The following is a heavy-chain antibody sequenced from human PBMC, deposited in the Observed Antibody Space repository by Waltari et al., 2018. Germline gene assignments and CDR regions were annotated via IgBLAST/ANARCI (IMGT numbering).Heavy chain of an antibody. V-gene: IGHV4-38-2*02. CDR2: IYHSGST. Sequence: QVQLQESGPGLVKPSETLSLTCTVSGYSISSGYYWGWIRQPPGKGLEWIGSIYHSGSTYYNPSLKSRVTISVDTSKNQLSLKLSSVTAADTAVYYCARGKVGSTTAGYFDYWGQGTLVTVSS. CDR3: ARGKVGSTTAGYFDY. CDR1: GYSISSGYY. D-gene: IGHD1-26*01. J-gene: IGHJ4*02.